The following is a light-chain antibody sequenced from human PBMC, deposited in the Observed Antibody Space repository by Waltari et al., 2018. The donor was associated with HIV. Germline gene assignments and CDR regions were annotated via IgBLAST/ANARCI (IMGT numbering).Light chain of an antibody. V-gene: IGLV6-57*01. CDR1: SGDIGSNY. CDR2: ENN. CDR3: QSYDTNYYVV. J-gene: IGLJ2*01. Sequence: NFMLTQPPSVSESPGKTVTISCTRSSGDIGSNYVQWYQQRPGSSPTSVIYENNKRPSGVPHRFSGSIDRSSNSASLTISGLMTEDEAVYYCQSYDTNYYVVFGGGTKLTVL.